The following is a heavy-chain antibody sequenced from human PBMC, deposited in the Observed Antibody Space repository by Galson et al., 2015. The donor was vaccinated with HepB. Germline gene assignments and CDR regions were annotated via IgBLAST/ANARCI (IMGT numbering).Heavy chain of an antibody. D-gene: IGHD1-20*01. CDR2: INPNSGAT. CDR1: GYTFTGYY. J-gene: IGHJ5*02. V-gene: IGHV1-2*02. CDR3: ARALGRYNWNLNNNNWFDP. Sequence: SVKVSCKASGYTFTGYYIHWVRQAPGQGLEWMGWINPNSGATNYAQQFQGRVTVSRDTSISTVYMDLSRLRSDDTAVYYCARALGRYNWNLNNNNWFDPWGQGTLVTVSA.